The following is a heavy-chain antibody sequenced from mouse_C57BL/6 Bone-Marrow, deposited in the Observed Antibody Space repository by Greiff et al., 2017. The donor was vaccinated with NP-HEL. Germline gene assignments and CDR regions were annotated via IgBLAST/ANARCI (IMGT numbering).Heavy chain of an antibody. V-gene: IGHV1-26*01. Sequence: VQLQQSGPELVKPGASVKISCKASGYTFTDYYMNWVKQSHGQSLEWIGDINPNNGSTSYNQKFKGKATLTVDTSSSTAYMERRSLTSEDAAVYYCARHGDCSKAWFAYWGQGTLVTVSA. CDR3: ARHGDCSKAWFAY. D-gene: IGHD2-5*01. CDR1: GYTFTDYY. CDR2: INPNNGST. J-gene: IGHJ3*01.